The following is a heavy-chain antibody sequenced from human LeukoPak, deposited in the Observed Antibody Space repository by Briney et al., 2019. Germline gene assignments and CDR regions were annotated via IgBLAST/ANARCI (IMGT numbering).Heavy chain of an antibody. CDR2: INSDGRST. CDR3: VRGADTGYSSDS. D-gene: IGHD3-9*01. CDR1: GFTFSRYW. J-gene: IGHJ4*02. V-gene: IGHV3-74*01. Sequence: GSLSLSCVASGFTFSRYWLHWVRPAPGKGRVWVSRINSDGRSTNYADSGKGRFSISRDNAENTLYLQMNSLRVEDTAVYYCVRGADTGYSSDSWGQGTLVTVSS.